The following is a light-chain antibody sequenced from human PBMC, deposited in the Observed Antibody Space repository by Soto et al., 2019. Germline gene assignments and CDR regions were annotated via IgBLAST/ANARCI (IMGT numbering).Light chain of an antibody. J-gene: IGLJ1*01. Sequence: QSALTQPASVSGSPGQSITISCTGTSSDVGGYNYVSWYQQHPGKAPKLMIYEVSNRPSGVSNRISGSKSGNTASLTISGLQAEDEADYYCSSYTSSSIPYVFGTGTKLTVL. V-gene: IGLV2-14*01. CDR1: SSDVGGYNY. CDR2: EVS. CDR3: SSYTSSSIPYV.